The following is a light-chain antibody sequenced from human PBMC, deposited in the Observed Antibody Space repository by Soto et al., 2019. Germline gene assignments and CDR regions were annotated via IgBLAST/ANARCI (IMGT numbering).Light chain of an antibody. CDR3: QQYGTSPIT. CDR1: RSISTY. J-gene: IGKJ5*01. V-gene: IGKV3-11*01. CDR2: EAF. Sequence: ETVLTQSPATLSLSPGERATLSCRASRSISTYLAWYQQKPGQAPRLLIYEAFNRATGIPARFSGSGSGTDFTLTISSLEPEDFAVYYCQQYGTSPITFGQGTRLEI.